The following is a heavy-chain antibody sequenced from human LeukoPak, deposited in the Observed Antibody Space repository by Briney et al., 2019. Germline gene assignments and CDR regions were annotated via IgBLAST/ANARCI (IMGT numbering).Heavy chain of an antibody. Sequence: ASVKVSCKASGYTFTSYYMHWVRQAPGQGLEWMGIINPSGGSTSYAQKFQGRVTMTRDMSTSTVYMELSSLRSEDTAVYYCARLAAAGTAYDYWGQGTLVTVSS. D-gene: IGHD6-13*01. CDR3: ARLAAAGTAYDY. CDR1: GYTFTSYY. CDR2: INPSGGST. J-gene: IGHJ4*02. V-gene: IGHV1-46*01.